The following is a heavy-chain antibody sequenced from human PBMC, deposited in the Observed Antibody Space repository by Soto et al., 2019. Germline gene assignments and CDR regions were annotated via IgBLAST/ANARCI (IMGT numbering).Heavy chain of an antibody. Sequence: PSETLSLTCTVAGGSISSGGYYWSWIRQHPGKGLEWIGYIYYSGSTYYNPSLKSRVTISVDTSKNKFSLKLSSVTAADTAVYYCARGSGYDYDYWGQGTLVTVSS. CDR2: IYYSGST. V-gene: IGHV4-31*03. J-gene: IGHJ4*02. D-gene: IGHD5-12*01. CDR1: GGSISSGGYY. CDR3: ARGSGYDYDY.